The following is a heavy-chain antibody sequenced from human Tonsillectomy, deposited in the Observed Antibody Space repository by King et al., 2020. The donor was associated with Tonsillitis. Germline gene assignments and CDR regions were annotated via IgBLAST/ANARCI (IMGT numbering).Heavy chain of an antibody. V-gene: IGHV1-2*02. D-gene: IGHD3-22*01. Sequence: VQLVESGAEVKKPGASVKVSCKASGYIFSGYYIHWVRQAPGQGLEWMGRINPNNGGTNYEQKFQGRVTMTRDTSFSTAYMEVSRLRSDDTAVYYCARDRGYYYDLDYWGQGTLVTVSS. CDR2: INPNNGGT. CDR3: ARDRGYYYDLDY. CDR1: GYIFSGYY. J-gene: IGHJ4*02.